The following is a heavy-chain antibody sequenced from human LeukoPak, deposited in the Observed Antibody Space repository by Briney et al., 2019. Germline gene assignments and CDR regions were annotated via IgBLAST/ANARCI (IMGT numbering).Heavy chain of an antibody. V-gene: IGHV4-59*01. CDR3: ARGKLLWFGELSGNWFDP. Sequence: SETLSLTCTVSGGSISSYYRSWIRQPPGKGLEWIGYIYYSGSTNYNPSLKSRVTISVDTSKNQFSLKLSSVTAADTAVYYCARGKLLWFGELSGNWFDPWGQGTLVTVSS. D-gene: IGHD3-10*01. CDR1: GGSISSYY. CDR2: IYYSGST. J-gene: IGHJ5*02.